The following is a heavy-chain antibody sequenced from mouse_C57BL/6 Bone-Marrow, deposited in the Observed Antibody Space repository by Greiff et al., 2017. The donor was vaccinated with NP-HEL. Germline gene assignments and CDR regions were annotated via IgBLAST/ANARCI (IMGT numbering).Heavy chain of an antibody. CDR1: GFTFSDFY. CDR3: ARGYDYDGYFDV. V-gene: IGHV7-1*01. D-gene: IGHD2-4*01. J-gene: IGHJ1*03. Sequence: EVMLVESGGGLVQSGRSLRLSCATSGFTFSDFYMEWVRQAPGKGLEWIAASRNKANDYTTEYSASVKGRFIVSRDTSQSILYLQMNALRAEDTAIYYCARGYDYDGYFDVWGTGTTVTVSS. CDR2: SRNKANDYTT.